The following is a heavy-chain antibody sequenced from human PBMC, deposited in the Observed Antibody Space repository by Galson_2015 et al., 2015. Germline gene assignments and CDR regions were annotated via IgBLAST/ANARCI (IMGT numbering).Heavy chain of an antibody. V-gene: IGHV3-48*03. Sequence: SMRLSCAASGFTFSSCEINWVRQAPGKGLERVSYISSSGSTIYYADSVKGRFTISRDNAKNSLYLQMNSLRAEDTAVYYCAKDYITYFDYWGQGTLLTVSS. D-gene: IGHD3-16*01. CDR3: AKDYITYFDY. CDR2: ISSSGSTI. CDR1: GFTFSSCE. J-gene: IGHJ4*02.